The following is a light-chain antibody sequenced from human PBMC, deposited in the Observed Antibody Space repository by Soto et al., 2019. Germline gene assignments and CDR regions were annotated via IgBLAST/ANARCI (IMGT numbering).Light chain of an antibody. CDR2: EDI. CDR1: SSDVGSYNL. Sequence: QSVLTQPASVSGSPGQSITVSCTGTSSDVGSYNLVSWYQQHPGKAPKLMIYEDIKRPSGVSNRFSGSKSGNTASLTISGLQAEDEADYYCCSYAGSSTYVFGTGIKLTVL. CDR3: CSYAGSSTYV. J-gene: IGLJ1*01. V-gene: IGLV2-23*01.